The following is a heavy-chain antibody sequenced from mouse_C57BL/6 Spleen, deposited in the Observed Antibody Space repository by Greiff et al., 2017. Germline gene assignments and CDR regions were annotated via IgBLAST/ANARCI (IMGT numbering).Heavy chain of an antibody. CDR3: ARGDGNYLRWFAY. Sequence: QVQLQQPGAELVRPGSSVKLSCKASGYTFTSYWMHWVKQRPIQGLEWIGNIDPSDSETHYNQKFKNKATLTVDKSSSTAYMQLSSLTSEDSAVYYCARGDGNYLRWFAYWGQGTLVTVSA. CDR1: GYTFTSYW. CDR2: IDPSDSET. V-gene: IGHV1-52*01. J-gene: IGHJ3*01. D-gene: IGHD2-1*01.